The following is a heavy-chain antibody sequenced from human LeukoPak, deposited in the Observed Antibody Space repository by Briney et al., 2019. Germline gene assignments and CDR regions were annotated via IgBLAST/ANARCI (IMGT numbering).Heavy chain of an antibody. CDR2: SYYSGSA. D-gene: IGHD2-15*01. J-gene: IGHJ4*02. CDR3: ARHTQTVGVVGATIDH. CDR1: GFSISSSSYY. V-gene: IGHV4-39*01. Sequence: SETLSLTCTVSGFSISSSSYYWGWIPQTPGKGLEWIGSSYYSGSAYSNPSLRGRVTISIDTSKNQYSLKLTYVTAAGTAVYYCARHTQTVGVVGATIDHWGQGTLVTVSS.